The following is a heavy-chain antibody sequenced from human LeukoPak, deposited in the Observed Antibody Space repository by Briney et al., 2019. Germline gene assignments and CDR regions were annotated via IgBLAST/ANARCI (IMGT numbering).Heavy chain of an antibody. Sequence: ASVKVSCKASGYTFTSYYMHWVRQAPGQGLEWMGIINPSGGSTSYAQKFQGRVTMTRDTSTSTVYMELSSLRSEDTAVYYCARASIVPGSGSYSYFDYWGQGTLVTVSS. J-gene: IGHJ4*02. CDR1: GYTFTSYY. CDR2: INPSGGST. V-gene: IGHV1-46*01. D-gene: IGHD1-26*01. CDR3: ARASIVPGSGSYSYFDY.